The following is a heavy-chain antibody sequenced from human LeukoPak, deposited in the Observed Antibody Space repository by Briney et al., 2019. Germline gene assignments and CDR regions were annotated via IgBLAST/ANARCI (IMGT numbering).Heavy chain of an antibody. D-gene: IGHD3-22*01. CDR1: GGSVSSGSYY. V-gene: IGHV4-61*01. CDR2: IYYGGST. Sequence: PSETLSLTCTVSGGSVSSGSYYWSWIRQPPGKGLEWIGYIYYGGSTNYNPSLKSRVTISVDTSKNQFSLKLSSVTAADTAVYYCARTYYYDSSGYYYRTFDPWGQGTLVTVSS. J-gene: IGHJ5*02. CDR3: ARTYYYDSSGYYYRTFDP.